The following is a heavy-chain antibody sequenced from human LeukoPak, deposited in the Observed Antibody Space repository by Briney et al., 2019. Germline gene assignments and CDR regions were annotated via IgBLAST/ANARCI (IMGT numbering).Heavy chain of an antibody. CDR2: MNPNSGNT. CDR1: GYTFTSYD. D-gene: IGHD2-2*02. V-gene: IGHV1-8*01. J-gene: IGHJ5*02. CDR3: ARDMGPFVVVPAAIGKYNWFDP. Sequence: ASVKVSCKASGYTFTSYDINWVRQATGQGLEWMGWMNPNSGNTGYAQKFQGRVTMTRNTSISTAYMELSSLRSEDTAVYYCARDMGPFVVVPAAIGKYNWFDPWGQGTLVTVSS.